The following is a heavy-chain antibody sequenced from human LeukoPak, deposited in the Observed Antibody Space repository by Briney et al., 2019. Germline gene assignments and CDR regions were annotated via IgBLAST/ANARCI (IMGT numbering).Heavy chain of an antibody. CDR2: IRYSGST. CDR1: GGSISSNTYF. V-gene: IGHV4-39*01. CDR3: ATSDTVSTYNWFDP. Sequence: SETLSLTCSVSGGSISSNTYFWGWIRRPPGKGLEWIGSIRYSGSTYYNPSLKSRVTISVDTSNNQFSLHLTSLTAADTAVYYCATSDTVSTYNWFDPWGLGTLVTVS. J-gene: IGHJ5*02. D-gene: IGHD5/OR15-5a*01.